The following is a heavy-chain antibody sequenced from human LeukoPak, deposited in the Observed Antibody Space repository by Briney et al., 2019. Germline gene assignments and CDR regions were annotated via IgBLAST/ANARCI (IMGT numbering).Heavy chain of an antibody. J-gene: IGHJ4*02. V-gene: IGHV1-2*02. D-gene: IGHD2-21*02. Sequence: ASVKVSCKASGYTFTSYDINWVRQAPGQGLEWMGYINPHSGGTSSPQKFQGRVTMTTDTSISAAYMELSSLISDDTAMYYCVREGNELLSKNFDYWGQGTLVTVSS. CDR2: INPHSGGT. CDR3: VREGNELLSKNFDY. CDR1: GYTFTSYD.